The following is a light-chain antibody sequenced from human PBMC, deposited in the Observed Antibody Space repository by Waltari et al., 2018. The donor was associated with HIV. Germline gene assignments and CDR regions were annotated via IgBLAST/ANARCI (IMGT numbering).Light chain of an antibody. CDR1: SNDVGNYNL. V-gene: IGLV2-23*01. Sequence: QSALTQPASVSGSPGQSITISCTGTSNDVGNYNLVSWYQQHPGTAPKLMIYEASKRPSGVSNRCSGSKSGNTASLTISGLQAEDEADYYCCSYAGSSTWVFGGGTKLTVL. J-gene: IGLJ3*02. CDR2: EAS. CDR3: CSYAGSSTWV.